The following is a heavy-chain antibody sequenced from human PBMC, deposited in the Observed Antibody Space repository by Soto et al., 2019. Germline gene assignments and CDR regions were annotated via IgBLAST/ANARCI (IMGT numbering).Heavy chain of an antibody. Sequence: HPGGSLRLSCAASGFTFSSYGMHRVRQAPGKGLEWVAVIWYDGSNKYYADSVKGRFTISRDNSKNTLYLQMNSLRAEDTAVYYCARGRAAAGRTPGGYWGQGTLVTVSS. J-gene: IGHJ4*02. CDR2: IWYDGSNK. D-gene: IGHD6-13*01. CDR1: GFTFSSYG. V-gene: IGHV3-33*01. CDR3: ARGRAAAGRTPGGY.